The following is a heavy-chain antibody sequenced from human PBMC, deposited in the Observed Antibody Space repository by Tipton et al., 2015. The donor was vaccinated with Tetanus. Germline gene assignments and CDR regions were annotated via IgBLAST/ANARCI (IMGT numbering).Heavy chain of an antibody. V-gene: IGHV4-34*01. CDR3: ARGDYDGSGTYDV. CDR2: INYDGST. J-gene: IGHJ6*02. Sequence: TLSLTCAVYGGTFNNYFWTWIRQPPGKGLEWIGEINYDGSTNYSPSLKSRVTLSLDTTKKKVSLKLSSVTAADTAVYYCARGDYDGSGTYDVWGQGTTVTVPS. CDR1: GGTFNNYF. D-gene: IGHD3-10*01.